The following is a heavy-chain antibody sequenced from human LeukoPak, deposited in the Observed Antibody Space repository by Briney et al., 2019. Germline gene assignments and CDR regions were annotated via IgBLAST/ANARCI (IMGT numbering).Heavy chain of an antibody. CDR2: IYSGGST. J-gene: IGHJ4*02. Sequence: GGSLRLSCAASGFTVSSNYMSWVRQAPGKGLEWVSVIYSGGSTYYADSVKGRFTISRDNSKNTLYLQMNSLRAEDTAVYYCARRRIPAVGTVDYWGQGTLVTVSS. V-gene: IGHV3-53*01. CDR3: ARRRIPAVGTVDY. CDR1: GFTVSSNY. D-gene: IGHD6-13*01.